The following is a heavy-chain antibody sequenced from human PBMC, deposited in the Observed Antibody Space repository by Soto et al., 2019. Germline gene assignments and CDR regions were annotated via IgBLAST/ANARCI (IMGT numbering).Heavy chain of an antibody. CDR3: ARRITMVRGPYYYYAMDV. CDR2: ITSTSSTK. D-gene: IGHD3-10*01. CDR1: GFNFRSHT. V-gene: IGHV3-48*02. Sequence: GYLRPSCAESGFNFRSHTMNWVCQSPGKGLEWISYITSTSSTKNYADSVKGRFTISRDNANNSLYLQMNSLRDEDAAVYYCARRITMVRGPYYYYAMDVWGQGTTVTVSS. J-gene: IGHJ6*02.